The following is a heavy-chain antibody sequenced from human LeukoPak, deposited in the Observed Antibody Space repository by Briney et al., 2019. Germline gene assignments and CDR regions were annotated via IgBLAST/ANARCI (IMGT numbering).Heavy chain of an antibody. CDR2: ISWNSGSI. J-gene: IGHJ6*03. V-gene: IGHV3-9*01. Sequence: GGSLRLSCAASGFTFDDYAMHWVRQAPGKGLEWVSGISWNSGSIGYADSAKGRFTLSRDNAKNSLYLQMNSLRAEDTALYYCARVYAPSYYYYYMDVWGKGTTVTVSS. CDR1: GFTFDDYA. D-gene: IGHD2-8*01. CDR3: ARVYAPSYYYYYMDV.